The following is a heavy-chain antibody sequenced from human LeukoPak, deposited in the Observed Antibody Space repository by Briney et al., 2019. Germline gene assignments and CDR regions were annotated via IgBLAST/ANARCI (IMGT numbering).Heavy chain of an antibody. CDR2: IGTAGDT. J-gene: IGHJ4*02. V-gene: IGHV3-13*01. Sequence: GGSLGLSCAASGFTFSSYDMYWVRQATGKGLEWVSAIGTAGDTYYPGSVKGRFTISRENAKNSLYLQMNSLRVGDTAVYYCVRGPYCSGGSCYGHFDHWGQGTLVTASS. CDR1: GFTFSSYD. D-gene: IGHD2-15*01. CDR3: VRGPYCSGGSCYGHFDH.